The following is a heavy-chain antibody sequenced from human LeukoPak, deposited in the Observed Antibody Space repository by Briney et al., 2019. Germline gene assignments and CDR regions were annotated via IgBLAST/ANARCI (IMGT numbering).Heavy chain of an antibody. D-gene: IGHD1-26*01. CDR2: ISSSSSYI. V-gene: IGHV3-21*01. J-gene: IGHJ5*02. CDR1: GFTFSSYS. CDR3: ARDKNSISVGFDP. Sequence: SGGSLRLSCAASGFTFSSYSMSWVRQAPGKGLEWVSSISSSSSYIYYADSVKGRFTISRDNAKNSLYLQMNSLRAEDTAVYYCARDKNSISVGFDPWGQGTLVTVSS.